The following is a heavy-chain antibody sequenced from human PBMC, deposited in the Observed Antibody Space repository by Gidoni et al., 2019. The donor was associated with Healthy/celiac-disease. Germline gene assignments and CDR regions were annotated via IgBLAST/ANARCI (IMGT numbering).Heavy chain of an antibody. D-gene: IGHD4-17*01. V-gene: IGHV2-26*01. CDR3: ARIDGDFVSPFGFDY. Sequence: QVILKESGPVLVKPTETLTLTCTVSGFSPSNARMGVSWIRQPPGKALEWLAHIFSNDEKSYSTSLKSRLTISKDTSKSQVVLTMTNMDPVDTATYYCARIDGDFVSPFGFDYWGQGTLVTVSS. CDR2: IFSNDEK. CDR1: GFSPSNARMG. J-gene: IGHJ4*02.